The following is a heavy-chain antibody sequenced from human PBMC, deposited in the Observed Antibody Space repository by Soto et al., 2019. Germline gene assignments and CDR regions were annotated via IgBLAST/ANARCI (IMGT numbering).Heavy chain of an antibody. V-gene: IGHV4-59*01. CDR1: GGSISSDY. Sequence: QVQLQESGPELVKPSETLSLTCTVSGGSISSDYWSWIRQPPGKGLEWIGYIHYSGSTDYNPSLKSRVTISVDTSKNQFSLKLSSVTAADTAVYYCAKDIRGRTAASVYIYFDPWGQGTPVTVSS. CDR3: AKDIRGRTAASVYIYFDP. D-gene: IGHD6-13*01. J-gene: IGHJ5*02. CDR2: IHYSGST.